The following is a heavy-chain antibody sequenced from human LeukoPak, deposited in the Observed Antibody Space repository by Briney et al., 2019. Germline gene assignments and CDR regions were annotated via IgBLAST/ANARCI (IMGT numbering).Heavy chain of an antibody. V-gene: IGHV3-23*01. CDR2: ISGSGGST. CDR1: GFTFSSYA. CDR3: AKGDTAMDNYYYGMDV. Sequence: AGGSLRLSCAASGFTFSSYAMSWVRQAPGKGLEWVSAISGSGGSTYYADSVKGRFTISRDNSKNTLYLQMNSLRAEDTAVYYCAKGDTAMDNYYYGMDVWGQGTTATVSS. J-gene: IGHJ6*02. D-gene: IGHD5-18*01.